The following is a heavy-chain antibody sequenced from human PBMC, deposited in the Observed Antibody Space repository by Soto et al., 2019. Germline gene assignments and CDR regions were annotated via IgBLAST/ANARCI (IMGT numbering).Heavy chain of an antibody. Sequence: GXSVKVSCKASGGTFSSFGISWVRQAPGQGLEWMGGIIPVFGRPNYAQRFRGRLTITADESTNTCYMELIDLEPEDTAVYYCAREGSGYNFWGQGTQVTVSS. CDR3: AREGSGYNF. V-gene: IGHV1-69*01. CDR2: IIPVFGRP. CDR1: GGTFSSFG. D-gene: IGHD5-12*01. J-gene: IGHJ1*01.